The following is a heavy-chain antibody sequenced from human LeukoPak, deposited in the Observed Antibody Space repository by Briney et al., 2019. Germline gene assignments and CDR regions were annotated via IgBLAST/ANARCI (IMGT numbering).Heavy chain of an antibody. V-gene: IGHV4-61*08. CDR3: ARGDSSWPYYFDC. CDR1: GASISSGDYL. J-gene: IGHJ4*02. Sequence: SQTLSLTCTVAGASISSGDYLWSWIRQPPGMGLEWIGYIYYSGSTNYNPSLNSRVTISVDTSKNQFSLKLNSVTAADTAVYYCARGDSSWPYYFDCWGQGTLVTVSS. D-gene: IGHD6-13*01. CDR2: IYYSGST.